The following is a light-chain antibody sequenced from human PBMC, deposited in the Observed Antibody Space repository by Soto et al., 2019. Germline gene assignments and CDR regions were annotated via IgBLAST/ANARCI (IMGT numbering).Light chain of an antibody. J-gene: IGLJ2*01. V-gene: IGLV1-40*01. CDR2: GNS. CDR1: SSNIGAGYD. Sequence: QSVLTQPPSVSGAPGQRVTISCTGSSSNIGAGYDVHWYQHFPRTALKLLIYGNSVRPSGVPDRFSGSKSGTSASLAITGLQAEDEADYYCQSYDSSVSVVFGGGTKLTVL. CDR3: QSYDSSVSVV.